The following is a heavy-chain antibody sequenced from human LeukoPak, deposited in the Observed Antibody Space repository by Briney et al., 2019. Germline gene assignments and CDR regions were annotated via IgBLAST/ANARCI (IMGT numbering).Heavy chain of an antibody. V-gene: IGHV4-59*01. J-gene: IGHJ3*01. CDR1: GGSISSSF. CDR2: IYYSGST. D-gene: IGHD5-24*01. Sequence: PSETLSLTCTVPGGSISSSFWSWIRHPLANRLEWIGYIYYSGSTKYSPSFKSRVTISVDTSKNQFSLRLSSVTAADTAIYYCARAKDVYSSHAFDFWGQGTTVTVSS. CDR3: ARAKDVYSSHAFDF.